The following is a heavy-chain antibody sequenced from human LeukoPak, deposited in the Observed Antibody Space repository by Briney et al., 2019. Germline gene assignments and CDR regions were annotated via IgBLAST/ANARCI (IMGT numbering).Heavy chain of an antibody. CDR3: ASCFPGVTPRLGRFDP. CDR1: GGSISSSSYY. Sequence: SETLSLTCTVSGGSISSSSYYWGWLRQPPGKGLEWIGSIYYSGSTYYNPSLKSRVTISVDTSKNQFSLKLSSVTAADTAVYYCASCFPGVTPRLGRFDPWGQGTLVTVSS. V-gene: IGHV4-39*01. J-gene: IGHJ5*02. D-gene: IGHD2-21*02. CDR2: IYYSGST.